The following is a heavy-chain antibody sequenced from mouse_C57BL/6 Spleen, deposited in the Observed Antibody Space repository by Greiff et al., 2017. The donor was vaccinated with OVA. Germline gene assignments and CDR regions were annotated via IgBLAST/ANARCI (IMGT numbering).Heavy chain of an antibody. CDR2: INPSNGGT. D-gene: IGHD2-5*01. V-gene: IGHV1-53*01. CDR3: ASPYYSNYDWFAY. J-gene: IGHJ3*01. CDR1: GYTFTSYW. Sequence: QVQLQQPGTDLVKPGASVKLSCKASGYTFTSYWMHWVKQRPGQGLEWIGNINPSNGGTTYNEKFNSKATLTVDKSSSTAYLQLSSLTSEDSAVYYCASPYYSNYDWFAYWGQGTLVTVSA.